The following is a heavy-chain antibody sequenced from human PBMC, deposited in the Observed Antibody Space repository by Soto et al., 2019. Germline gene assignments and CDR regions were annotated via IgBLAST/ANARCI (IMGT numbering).Heavy chain of an antibody. J-gene: IGHJ5*02. CDR3: ARGQRFSDSFDP. D-gene: IGHD3-3*01. V-gene: IGHV4-4*07. Sequence: WTWLRQSAGKGLEWIGRIYSSGGTKYNPSLQSRFTMSLDTSKNQFSLRLTSVTAADTAVYYCARGQRFSDSFDPWGQGTLVTVSS. CDR2: IYSSGGT.